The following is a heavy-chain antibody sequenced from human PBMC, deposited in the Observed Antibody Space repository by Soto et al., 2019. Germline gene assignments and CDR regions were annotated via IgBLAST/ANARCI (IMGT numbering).Heavy chain of an antibody. CDR3: AVGGGDLSLTPFDY. J-gene: IGHJ4*02. V-gene: IGHV3-23*01. Sequence: DVQLLESGGNLVQPGGSLTLSCSASGFTLSSYAMSWVRQAPGKGLEWVSSISAGGDMTYNSDSVKGRFTISRDNFKNPLYLQMNSLRPEDTAVYFCAVGGGDLSLTPFDYWGQGTLVTVSS. CDR1: GFTLSSYA. D-gene: IGHD3-16*02. CDR2: ISAGGDMT.